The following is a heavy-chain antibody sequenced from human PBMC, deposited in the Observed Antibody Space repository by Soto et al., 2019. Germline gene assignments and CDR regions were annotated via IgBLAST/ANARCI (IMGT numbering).Heavy chain of an antibody. CDR1: GYTLTELS. V-gene: IGHV1-24*01. Sequence: ASVKVSCKVSGYTLTELSMHWVRQAPGKGLEWMGGFDPEDGETIYAQKFQGRVTMTEDTSTDTAYMELSSLRSEDTAVYYCASSGIIMVRGVIINYCYYMAVWGKGTTVTGSS. CDR2: FDPEDGET. J-gene: IGHJ6*03. CDR3: ASSGIIMVRGVIINYCYYMAV. D-gene: IGHD3-10*01.